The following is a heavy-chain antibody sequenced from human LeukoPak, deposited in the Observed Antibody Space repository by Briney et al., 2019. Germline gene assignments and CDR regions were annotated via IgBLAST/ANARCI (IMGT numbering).Heavy chain of an antibody. J-gene: IGHJ3*02. D-gene: IGHD6-19*01. Sequence: PGGSLRLSCAASGFTFRSYGMHWVRQAPGKGLEWVAVISYDGSNKYYADSVKGRFTISRDNSKNTVYLQMNSLRAEDTAVYYCAKNGYSSSDDAFDIWGQGTMVTVSS. CDR3: AKNGYSSSDDAFDI. V-gene: IGHV3-30*18. CDR1: GFTFRSYG. CDR2: ISYDGSNK.